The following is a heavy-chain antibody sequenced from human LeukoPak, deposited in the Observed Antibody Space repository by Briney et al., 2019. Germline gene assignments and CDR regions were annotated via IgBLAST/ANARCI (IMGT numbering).Heavy chain of an antibody. D-gene: IGHD2-15*01. V-gene: IGHV4-61*02. CDR1: GGSISSGSYY. Sequence: SQTLSLTCTVSGGSISSGSYYWSWIRQPAGKGLEWIGRIYTSGSTNYNPSLKSRVTISVDTSKNQFSLKLSSVTAADTAVYYCTSLTPGGQDSFDIWGQGKMVTVSA. CDR2: IYTSGST. CDR3: TSLTPGGQDSFDI. J-gene: IGHJ3*02.